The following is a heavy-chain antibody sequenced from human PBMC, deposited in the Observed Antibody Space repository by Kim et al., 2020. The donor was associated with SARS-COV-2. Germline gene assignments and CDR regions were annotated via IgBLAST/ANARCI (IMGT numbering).Heavy chain of an antibody. J-gene: IGHJ4*02. CDR3: ACTWYYDILTGYPTSYSFDY. CDR1: GGSISSGGYY. Sequence: SETLSLTCTVSGGSISSGGYYWSWIRQHPGKGLEWIGYIYYSGSTYYNPSLKSRVTISVDTSKNQFSLKLSSVTAADTAVYYCACTWYYDILTGYPTSYSFDYWGQGTLVTVSS. D-gene: IGHD3-9*01. CDR2: IYYSGST. V-gene: IGHV4-31*03.